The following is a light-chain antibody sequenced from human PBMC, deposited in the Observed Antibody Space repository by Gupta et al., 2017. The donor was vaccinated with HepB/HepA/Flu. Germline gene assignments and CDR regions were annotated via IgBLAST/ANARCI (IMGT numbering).Light chain of an antibody. CDR1: QNIYGW. CDR3: LQDNSYSRV. CDR2: KAS. J-gene: IGKJ1*01. V-gene: IGKV1-5*03. Sequence: DIQMTQSPSTLSASVGDRVTITCRASQNIYGWLAWYQQKPGKVPKVLIYKASNLESGVPSRFSGSGSGTEYTLTISSLQPDDFATYYCLQDNSYSRVFGQGTKVEIK.